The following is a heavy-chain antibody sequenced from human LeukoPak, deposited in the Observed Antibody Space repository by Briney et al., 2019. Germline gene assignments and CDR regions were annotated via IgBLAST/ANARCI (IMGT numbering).Heavy chain of an antibody. Sequence: GGSLRLSCAASGFTFSSYDMNWVRQAPGKGLEWVSAIGTAGDTYYPGYVKGRFTISRENAKNSLYLQMNSLSAGDTAVYYCARGGGNWFDPWGQGTLVTVSS. V-gene: IGHV3-13*01. J-gene: IGHJ5*02. CDR1: GFTFSSYD. CDR3: ARGGGNWFDP. D-gene: IGHD3-16*01. CDR2: IGTAGDT.